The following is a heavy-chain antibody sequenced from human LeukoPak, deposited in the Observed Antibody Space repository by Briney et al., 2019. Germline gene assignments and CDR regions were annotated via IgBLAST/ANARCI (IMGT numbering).Heavy chain of an antibody. V-gene: IGHV4-59*01. CDR2: IYYSGST. Sequence: SATLSPTCTVSGASISTSYWSWIRQPPGKGLEWIGSIYYSGSTKYNPSLKSRVTISIDTSKNQFSLNQSSVTAADTALCFCARGLYSYYEYWGQGTLVTVSS. CDR1: GASISTSY. J-gene: IGHJ4*02. D-gene: IGHD4-11*01. CDR3: ARGLYSYYEY.